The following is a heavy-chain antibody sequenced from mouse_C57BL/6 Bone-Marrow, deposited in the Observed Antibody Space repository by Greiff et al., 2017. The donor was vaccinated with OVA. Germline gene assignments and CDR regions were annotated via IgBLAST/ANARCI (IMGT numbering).Heavy chain of an antibody. D-gene: IGHD1-1*01. CDR3: ARHGDLHYYGSSYGFFAY. V-gene: IGHV5-6*01. Sequence: EVMLVDSGGDLVKPGGSLKLSCAASGFTFSSYGMSWVRQTPDKRLEWVATISSGGSYTYYPDSVKGRFTISRDNAKNTLYLQMSSLKSEDTAMYYCARHGDLHYYGSSYGFFAYWGQGTLVTVSA. CDR2: ISSGGSYT. J-gene: IGHJ3*01. CDR1: GFTFSSYG.